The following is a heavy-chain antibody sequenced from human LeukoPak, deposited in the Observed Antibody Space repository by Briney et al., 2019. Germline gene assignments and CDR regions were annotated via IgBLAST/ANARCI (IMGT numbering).Heavy chain of an antibody. J-gene: IGHJ4*02. CDR2: ISSFSGTI. CDR1: GFDFRSYS. D-gene: IGHD3-16*01. Sequence: GGSLRLSCAASGFDFRSYSMNWVRQAPGKGLEWVSYISSFSGTIDYADSVKGRFIISGDNAQNSLFLQMNSLRAEDTAVYYCVRDQGGAVSYWGQGTLVTVSS. CDR3: VRDQGGAVSY. V-gene: IGHV3-48*01.